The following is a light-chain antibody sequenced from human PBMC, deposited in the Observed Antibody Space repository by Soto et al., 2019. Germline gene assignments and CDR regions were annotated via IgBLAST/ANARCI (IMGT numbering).Light chain of an antibody. Sequence: DIVMTQSPLTMPITPGEPASISCRSSQSLLHSNGYNYFDWYLQKPGQSPQLLIYLGSYRASGVPDRFSGSGSGTDFTLKISRVEAEDVGVYYCMQTRQTPFTFGPGTKVHNK. J-gene: IGKJ3*01. CDR1: QSLLHSNGYNY. V-gene: IGKV2-28*01. CDR2: LGS. CDR3: MQTRQTPFT.